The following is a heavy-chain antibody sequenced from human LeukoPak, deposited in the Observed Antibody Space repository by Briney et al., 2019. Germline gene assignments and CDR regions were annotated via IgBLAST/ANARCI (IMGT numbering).Heavy chain of an antibody. CDR2: ISAYNGNT. CDR3: ARDPYCSSTSCHPNFDY. J-gene: IGHJ4*02. CDR1: GYTFTSYG. Sequence: GASVKVSCKASGYTFTSYGISWVRQAPGQGLEWMGWISAYNGNTNYAQKLQGRVTMTTDTSTSTAYMELRSLRSDDTAVYYCARDPYCSSTSCHPNFDYWGQGTLVTVS. V-gene: IGHV1-18*01. D-gene: IGHD2-2*01.